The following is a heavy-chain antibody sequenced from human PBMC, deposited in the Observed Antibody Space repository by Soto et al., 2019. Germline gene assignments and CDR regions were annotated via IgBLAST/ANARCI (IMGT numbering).Heavy chain of an antibody. D-gene: IGHD4-17*01. CDR1: GFTFSDYS. CDR3: TRVYGDYGTLSDY. J-gene: IGHJ4*02. CDR2: ISSTSTFI. V-gene: IGHV3-21*01. Sequence: KPGGSLRLSCAASGFTFSDYSVNWVRQAPGKGLEWVSSISSTSTFIYYADSVRGRFTISRDNAKNSLYLQMNSLRAEDTAAYYCTRVYGDYGTLSDYWGRGTLVTSPQ.